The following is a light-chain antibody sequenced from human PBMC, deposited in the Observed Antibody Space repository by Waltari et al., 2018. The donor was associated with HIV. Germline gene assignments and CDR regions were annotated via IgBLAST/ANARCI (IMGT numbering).Light chain of an antibody. CDR1: QNLLYRSNNKNY. CDR3: QQYYRTPLT. V-gene: IGKV4-1*01. CDR2: WAS. J-gene: IGKJ4*01. Sequence: DIVMTQSPDSLTVSLGDRATIYCKSSQNLLYRSNNKNYVAWYQQKAGQPPKLLIYWASTRESGVPARLSGGGSGTDFTLTISSLQAEDVATYYCQQYYRTPLTFGGGTKVEIK.